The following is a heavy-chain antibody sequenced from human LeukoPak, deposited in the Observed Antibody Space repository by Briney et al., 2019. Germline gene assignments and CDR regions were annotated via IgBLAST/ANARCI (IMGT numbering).Heavy chain of an antibody. CDR1: GGSINNFY. CDR3: ARHDEECPGEYCFLLSFDY. J-gene: IGHJ4*01. Sequence: SETLSLTCTVSGGSINNFYWSWIRQSPGKGLEWIGYVHSSGHTDYNPSLRSRVSMSADTSKSQLSLRLSSVTAADTAVYFCARHDEECPGEYCFLLSFDYWGPGSLVTVSS. D-gene: IGHD2-8*02. V-gene: IGHV4-59*08. CDR2: VHSSGHT.